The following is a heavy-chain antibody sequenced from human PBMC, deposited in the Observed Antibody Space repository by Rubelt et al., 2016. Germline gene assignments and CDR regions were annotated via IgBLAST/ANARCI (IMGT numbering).Heavy chain of an antibody. D-gene: IGHD3-10*02. V-gene: IGHV3-30*02. CDR3: ARDGCITMSCMDV. CDR2: IRYDGSNK. CDR1: GFTFSSYG. Sequence: VQLVESGGGLVQPGGSLRLSCAASGFTFSSYGMHWVRQAPGKGLEWVAFIRYDGSNKYYADSVKGRFTISRDNSKNTLYLQMNSLRAEDTAVYYCARDGCITMSCMDVWGQGTTVTVSS. J-gene: IGHJ6*02.